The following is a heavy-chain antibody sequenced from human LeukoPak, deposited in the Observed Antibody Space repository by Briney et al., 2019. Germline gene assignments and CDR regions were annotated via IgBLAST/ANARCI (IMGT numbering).Heavy chain of an antibody. CDR2: IYHSGST. V-gene: IGHV4-4*02. CDR3: ASRMYGSSGRYFHH. J-gene: IGHJ1*01. D-gene: IGHD6-13*01. CDR1: GGSISSSNW. Sequence: PSETLSLTCAVSGGSISSSNWWSWVRQPPGKGLEWIGEIYHSGSTNYNPSLKSRVTISVDKSKNQFSLKLSSVTAADTAVYYCASRMYGSSGRYFHHWGQGTLVTVSS.